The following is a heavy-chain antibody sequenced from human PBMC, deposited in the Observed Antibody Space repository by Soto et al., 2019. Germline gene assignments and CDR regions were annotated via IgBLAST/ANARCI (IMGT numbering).Heavy chain of an antibody. CDR2: IIAILGIA. V-gene: IGHV1-69*02. CDR1: GGTISSYT. J-gene: IGHJ4*02. D-gene: IGHD6-19*01. Sequence: QVQLVQSGAEVKKPGSSVKVSCKASGGTISSYTISWVRQAPGQGLEWMGRIIAILGIANYAQKFQGRVTITADKSTSTAYIELSSLRSEDTGVYYCANAGDSSGWYSIWGQGNLVTVSS. CDR3: ANAGDSSGWYSI.